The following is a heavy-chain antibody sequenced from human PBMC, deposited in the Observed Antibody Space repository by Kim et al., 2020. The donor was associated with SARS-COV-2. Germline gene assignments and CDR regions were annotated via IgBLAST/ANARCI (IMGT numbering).Heavy chain of an antibody. V-gene: IGHV3-49*03. CDR1: GFTFGDYA. CDR2: IRSKAYGGTT. Sequence: GGSLRLSCTASGFTFGDYAMSWFRQAPGKGLEWVGFIRSKAYGGTTEYAASVKGRFTISRDDSKSIAYLQMNSLKTEDTAVYYCTRPPLYCGGDCSIYYFDYWGQGTLVTVSS. D-gene: IGHD2-21*01. J-gene: IGHJ4*02. CDR3: TRPPLYCGGDCSIYYFDY.